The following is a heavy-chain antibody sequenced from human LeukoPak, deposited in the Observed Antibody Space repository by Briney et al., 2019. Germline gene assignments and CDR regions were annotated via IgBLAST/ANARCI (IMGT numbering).Heavy chain of an antibody. CDR2: ISSSSSYI. D-gene: IGHD3-16*01. Sequence: GGSLRLSCAASGFTFSSYSMNWVRQAPGKGLEWVSTISSSSSYIYYADSVKGRFTISRDNAKNSLYLQMNSLRAEDTSVYYCARDGGVAPDAFDIWNQATMVTVSS. CDR1: GFTFSSYS. CDR3: ARDGGVAPDAFDI. J-gene: IGHJ3*02. V-gene: IGHV3-21*01.